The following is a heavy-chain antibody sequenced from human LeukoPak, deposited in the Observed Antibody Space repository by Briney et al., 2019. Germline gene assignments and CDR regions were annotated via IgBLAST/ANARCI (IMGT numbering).Heavy chain of an antibody. CDR3: ARGGDEQWLVQGAFDI. D-gene: IGHD6-19*01. Sequence: SETLSLTCTVSGGSISSYYWSWIRQPPGKGLEWIGYIYYSGSTNYNPSLKSRVTISVDTSKNQFSLKLSSVTAADTAVYYCARGGDEQWLVQGAFDIWGRGTMVTVSS. CDR2: IYYSGST. V-gene: IGHV4-59*01. J-gene: IGHJ3*02. CDR1: GGSISSYY.